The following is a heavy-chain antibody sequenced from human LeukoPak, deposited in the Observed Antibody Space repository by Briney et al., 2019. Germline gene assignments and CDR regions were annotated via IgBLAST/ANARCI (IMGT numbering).Heavy chain of an antibody. D-gene: IGHD2-21*01. CDR3: AIHNPLTLVGTKKSRGRLDY. Sequence: GGSLRLSCAASGFTFSSYGMTWVRQAPGKGLEWVSYISSSSSTIYYADSVKGRFTISRDNAKNSLYLQMNSLRAEDTAVYYCAIHNPLTLVGTKKSRGRLDYWGQGTLVTVSS. J-gene: IGHJ4*02. CDR2: ISSSSSTI. V-gene: IGHV3-48*04. CDR1: GFTFSSYG.